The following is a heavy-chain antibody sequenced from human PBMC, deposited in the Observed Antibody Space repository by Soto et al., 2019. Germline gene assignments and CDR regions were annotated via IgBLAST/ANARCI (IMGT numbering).Heavy chain of an antibody. CDR3: ARARQLALSAFDY. V-gene: IGHV1-2*02. Sequence: ASVKVSCKASGYTFTGYYMHWVRQAPGQGLEWMGWINPNSGGTNYAQKFQGRVTMTRDTSISTAYMELSRLRSDDTAVYYCARARQLALSAFDYWGQGXLVTVYS. D-gene: IGHD6-6*01. J-gene: IGHJ4*02. CDR1: GYTFTGYY. CDR2: INPNSGGT.